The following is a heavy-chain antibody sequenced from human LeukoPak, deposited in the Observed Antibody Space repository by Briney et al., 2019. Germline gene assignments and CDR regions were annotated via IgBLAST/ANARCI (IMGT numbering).Heavy chain of an antibody. D-gene: IGHD3-10*01. CDR3: ARAGYYGSGSYRALLDY. CDR2: IIPIFGTA. CDR1: GGTFSSYA. V-gene: IGHV1-69*13. Sequence: ASVKVSCKASGGTFSSYAISWVRQAPGQGLEWMGGIIPIFGTANYAQKFQGRVTITADESTSTAYMELSSLRSEGTAVYYCARAGYYGSGSYRALLDYWGQGTLVTVSS. J-gene: IGHJ4*02.